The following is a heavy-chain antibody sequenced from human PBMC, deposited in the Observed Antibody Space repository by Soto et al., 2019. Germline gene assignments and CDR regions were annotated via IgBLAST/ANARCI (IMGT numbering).Heavy chain of an antibody. CDR2: INHSGST. CDR1: GGSFSGYY. Sequence: SETLSLTCAVYGGSFSGYYWSWIRQPPGKGLEWIGEINHSGSTNYNPSLKSRVTISVDTSKNQVSLKLSSVTAAATAGYYCARALGSSYGPYFDYWGQGTLVTVSS. CDR3: ARALGSSYGPYFDY. V-gene: IGHV4-34*01. J-gene: IGHJ4*02. D-gene: IGHD5-18*01.